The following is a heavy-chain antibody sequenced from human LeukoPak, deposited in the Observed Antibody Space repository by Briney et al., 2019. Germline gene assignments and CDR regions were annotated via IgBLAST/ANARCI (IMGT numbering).Heavy chain of an antibody. CDR3: ARGGLVRRFEF. Sequence: SETLSLTCAVYGGSFSGYYWSWIRQPPGKGLEWIGEINHRGSTNYNPSLKSRVTISVDTSKNQFSLNLSSVTAADTAVYYCARGGLVRRFEFWGQGILVTVSS. CDR1: GGSFSGYY. V-gene: IGHV4-34*01. J-gene: IGHJ4*02. D-gene: IGHD3-10*01. CDR2: INHRGST.